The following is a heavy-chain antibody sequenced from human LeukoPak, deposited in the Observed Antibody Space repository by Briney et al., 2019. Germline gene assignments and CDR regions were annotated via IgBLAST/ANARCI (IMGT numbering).Heavy chain of an antibody. V-gene: IGHV1-2*04. CDR2: INPNSGGA. J-gene: IGHJ3*02. D-gene: IGHD6-19*01. CDR3: ARYGNGAWLAHYSFDI. CDR1: GYTFTSYY. Sequence: ASVKVSCKASGYTFTSYYMHWVRQAPGQGLEWMGWINPNSGGANYAQKFQGWVTMTRDTSISTAYMELSRLRSDDTAVYYCARYGNGAWLAHYSFDIWGQGTMVTVSS.